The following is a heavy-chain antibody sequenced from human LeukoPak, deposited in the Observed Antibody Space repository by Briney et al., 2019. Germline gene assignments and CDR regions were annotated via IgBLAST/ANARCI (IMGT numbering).Heavy chain of an antibody. CDR2: ISAYNGNT. CDR1: GYTFTSYG. CDR3: ARDVEEYYDSSGYSFDY. J-gene: IGHJ4*02. D-gene: IGHD3-22*01. Sequence: ASVKVSCKASGYTFTSYGISWVRQAPGQGLEWMEWISAYNGNTNYAQKLQGRVTMTTDTSTSTAYMELRSLRSDDTAVYYCARDVEEYYDSSGYSFDYWGQGTLVTVSS. V-gene: IGHV1-18*01.